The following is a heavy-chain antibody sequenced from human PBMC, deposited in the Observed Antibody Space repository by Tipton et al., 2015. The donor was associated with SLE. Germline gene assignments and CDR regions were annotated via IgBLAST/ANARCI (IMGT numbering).Heavy chain of an antibody. Sequence: SLRLSCAASGFTFDDYAMHWVRQAPGKGLEWVSGISWNSGSIGYADSVKGRFTISRDNAKNSLYLQMNSLRAEDTALYYCAIDNWKERAIDSWGQGTLVTVSS. CDR3: AIDNWKERAIDS. CDR2: ISWNSGSI. J-gene: IGHJ4*02. D-gene: IGHD1-1*01. CDR1: GFTFDDYA. V-gene: IGHV3-9*01.